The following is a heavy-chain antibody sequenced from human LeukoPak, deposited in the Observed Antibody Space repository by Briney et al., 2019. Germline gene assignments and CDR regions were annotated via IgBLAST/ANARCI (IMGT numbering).Heavy chain of an antibody. J-gene: IGHJ4*02. V-gene: IGHV3-48*01. Sequence: GGSLRLSCAASGFTFSSYTMTWVRQAPGKGLEWVAYISSSSTTIYYADSVKGRFTISRDNAKNSLYLQMNSLRAEDTAVYYCARGRDYGAYWGQGTLVTVSS. CDR1: GFTFSSYT. CDR2: ISSSSTTI. D-gene: IGHD4-17*01. CDR3: ARGRDYGAY.